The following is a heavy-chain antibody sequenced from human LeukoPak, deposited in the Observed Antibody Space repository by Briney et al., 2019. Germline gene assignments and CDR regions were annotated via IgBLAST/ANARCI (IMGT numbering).Heavy chain of an antibody. CDR2: ISYSVDNT. V-gene: IGHV3-23*01. CDR1: GFTFSSYA. D-gene: IGHD4/OR15-4a*01. Sequence: GGSLRLSCAASGFTFSSYAMSWVRQAPGKGLECVSAISYSVDNTYYADSVKGRFTISRDNSKNTLYLQMNSLRAEDTAVYYCAKDDYGYWFDPWGQGTLVAVSS. J-gene: IGHJ5*02. CDR3: AKDDYGYWFDP.